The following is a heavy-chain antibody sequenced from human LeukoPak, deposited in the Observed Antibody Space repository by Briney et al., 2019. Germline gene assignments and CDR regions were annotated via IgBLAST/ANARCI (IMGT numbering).Heavy chain of an antibody. CDR2: IYYSGTT. CDR1: GYSISSGYY. V-gene: IGHV4-61*03. D-gene: IGHD4-17*01. CDR3: ARGRSDYPDRFDY. Sequence: SETLSLTCSVSGYSISSGYYWSWIRQPPGKGLEWIGYIYYSGTTNYNPSLKSRVTISVDTSKNHFSLKLSSVTAADTAVYYCARGRSDYPDRFDYWGQGTLVTVSS. J-gene: IGHJ4*02.